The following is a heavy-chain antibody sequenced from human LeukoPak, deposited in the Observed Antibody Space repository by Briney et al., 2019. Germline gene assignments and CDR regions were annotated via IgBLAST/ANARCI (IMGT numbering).Heavy chain of an antibody. CDR2: MNPNSGNT. D-gene: IGHD6-19*01. CDR1: GHTFTSCD. CDR3: TRGSSGRRDN. V-gene: IGHV1-8*01. J-gene: IGHJ4*02. Sequence: ASVKVSYKASGHTFTSCDINWVRQAPGQGLEWMGWMNPNSGNTGYGQSFQGRITMTRDISIGTDYMELSNLTSEDTAIYYCTRGSSGRRDNWGQGTLVTVSA.